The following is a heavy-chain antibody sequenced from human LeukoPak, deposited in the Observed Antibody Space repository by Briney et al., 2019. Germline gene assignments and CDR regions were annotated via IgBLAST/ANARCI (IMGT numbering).Heavy chain of an antibody. CDR2: IFYSGST. Sequence: SETLSLTCTVSGASVSSGSYYWTWIRQPPGKGLAWVGYIFYSGSTNYNPSLESRVTISFDTSKNQFSLKLTSVTAADTAVYYCARDPGVTTGTYYFDSWGQGSLVTVSS. CDR1: GASVSSGSYY. D-gene: IGHD1-1*01. CDR3: ARDPGVTTGTYYFDS. V-gene: IGHV4-61*01. J-gene: IGHJ4*02.